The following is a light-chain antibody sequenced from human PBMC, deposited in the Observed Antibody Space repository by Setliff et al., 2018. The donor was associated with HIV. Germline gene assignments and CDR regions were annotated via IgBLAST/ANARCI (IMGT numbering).Light chain of an antibody. CDR3: CSYTSSLAYV. CDR2: DVS. J-gene: IGLJ1*01. V-gene: IGLV2-14*03. Sequence: QSALTQPASVSGSPGQSITISCIGTSSDVGGYDFVSWYQQRPGKAPKLIIFDVSERPSGVSDRFSGSKSGNTASLTISGLQTEDEADYYCCSYTSSLAYVFGTGTKVTVL. CDR1: SSDVGGYDF.